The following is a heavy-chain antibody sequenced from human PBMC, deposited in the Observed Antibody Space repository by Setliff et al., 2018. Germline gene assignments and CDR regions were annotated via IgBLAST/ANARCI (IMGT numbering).Heavy chain of an antibody. CDR3: ARHATYYYGSGNLPFDH. CDR2: IMDGRDT. V-gene: IGHV4-34*12. D-gene: IGHD3-10*01. CDR1: GESSSGYY. J-gene: IGHJ4*02. Sequence: PSETLSLTCAIYGESSSGYYWSWIRQSPGKTLEWIEEIMDGRDTVYNPSLNSRVTISFDTSRNQFSLELSSVTAADTAVYYCARHATYYYGSGNLPFDHWAQGSLVTVSS.